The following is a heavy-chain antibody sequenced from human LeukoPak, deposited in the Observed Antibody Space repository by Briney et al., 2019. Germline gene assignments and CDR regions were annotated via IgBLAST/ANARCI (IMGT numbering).Heavy chain of an antibody. Sequence: SVKVSCKASGGTFSSYAISWVRQAPGQGLEWMGGIIPIFGTANYAQKFQGRVTITADESTSTAYMELSSLRSEDTAVYYCARDRSRRTYCGGDYYSDYWGQGTLVTVSS. D-gene: IGHD2-21*02. V-gene: IGHV1-69*13. CDR2: IIPIFGTA. CDR1: GGTFSSYA. CDR3: ARDRSRRTYCGGDYYSDY. J-gene: IGHJ4*02.